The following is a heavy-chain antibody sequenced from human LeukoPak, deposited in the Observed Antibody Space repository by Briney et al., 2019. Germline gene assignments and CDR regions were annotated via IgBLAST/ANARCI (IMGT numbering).Heavy chain of an antibody. D-gene: IGHD1-7*01. CDR2: IYYSGST. J-gene: IGHJ5*02. V-gene: IGHV4-30-4*08. CDR1: GGSISSGDYY. CDR3: ARGRTTRASGFDP. Sequence: SETLSLTCTVSGGSISSGDYYWGWIRQPPGKGLEWIGYIYYSGSTYYNPSLKSRVTISVDTSKNQFSLKLSSVTAADTAVYYCARGRTTRASGFDPWGQGTLVSDSS.